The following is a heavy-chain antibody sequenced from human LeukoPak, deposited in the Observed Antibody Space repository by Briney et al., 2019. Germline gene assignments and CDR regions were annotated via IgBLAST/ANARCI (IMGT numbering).Heavy chain of an antibody. CDR2: IYSGGST. J-gene: IGHJ6*02. CDR1: GFTVSSNF. V-gene: IGHV3-53*05. Sequence: GGSLRLSCAASGFTVSSNFLSWVRQPPGKGLERVSDIYSGGSTYYADSVKGRFTISRDNSKNTLYLQMSSLRAEDTAVYFCVRGYSFGPYGMDVWGQGTTVTVSS. CDR3: VRGYSFGPYGMDV. D-gene: IGHD2-15*01.